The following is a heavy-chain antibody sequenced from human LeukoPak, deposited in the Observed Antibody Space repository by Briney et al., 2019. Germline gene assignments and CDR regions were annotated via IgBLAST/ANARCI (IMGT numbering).Heavy chain of an antibody. CDR3: ARGGGREAMIVVVITSFDY. CDR1: GYSISSGYY. V-gene: IGHV4-38-2*02. D-gene: IGHD3-22*01. Sequence: SETLSLTCTVSGYSISSGYYWGWIRQPPGKGLEWIGSIYHSGSTYYNPSLKRRVTLSVDTSKNQFSLKLSSVTAADTAVYYCARGGGREAMIVVVITSFDYWGQGTLVTVSS. J-gene: IGHJ4*02. CDR2: IYHSGST.